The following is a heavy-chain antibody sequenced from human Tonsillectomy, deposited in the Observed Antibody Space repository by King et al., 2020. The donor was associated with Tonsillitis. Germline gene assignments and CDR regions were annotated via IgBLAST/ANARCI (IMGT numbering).Heavy chain of an antibody. CDR2: INGDGREM. CDR3: TRGKGWTDY. D-gene: IGHD6-19*01. Sequence: QLVQSGGGLVQPGGSLRLSCVGFGVPLTTFWMTWGRQAQGNGGEWVANINGDGREMFFVDSVKGRFTISRDNAKNSLYLQMNNLSAEDTAVYYCTRGKGWTDYWGQGTLVTVSS. CDR1: GVPLTTFW. J-gene: IGHJ4*02. V-gene: IGHV3-7*04.